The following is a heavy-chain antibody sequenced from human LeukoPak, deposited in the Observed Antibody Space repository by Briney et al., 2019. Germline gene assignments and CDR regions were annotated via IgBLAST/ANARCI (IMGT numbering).Heavy chain of an antibody. J-gene: IGHJ4*02. CDR1: GGSFSGYY. V-gene: IGHV4-34*01. CDR2: INHSGST. CDR3: ASLDSLGYCSSTSCYSGY. D-gene: IGHD2-2*01. Sequence: SETLSLTCAVYGGSFSGYYWSWIRQPPGKGLEWIGEINHSGSTNYNPSLKSRDTISVDTSKNQFSLKLSSVTAADTAVYYCASLDSLGYCSSTSCYSGYWGQGTLVTVSS.